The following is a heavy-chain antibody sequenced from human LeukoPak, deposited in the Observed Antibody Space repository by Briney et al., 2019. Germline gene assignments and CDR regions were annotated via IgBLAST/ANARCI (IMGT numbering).Heavy chain of an antibody. CDR2: IYTSGST. V-gene: IGHV4-4*07. CDR1: GDSISSYS. Sequence: SETLSLTCTLSGDSISSYSSSWIRHPAGKGLEWIGRIYTSGSTNYNPSLKSRVTMSVDTSKNQFSLKLSSVTAADTAVYYCARDIVETFDYWGQGTLVTVSS. D-gene: IGHD1-26*01. CDR3: ARDIVETFDY. J-gene: IGHJ4*02.